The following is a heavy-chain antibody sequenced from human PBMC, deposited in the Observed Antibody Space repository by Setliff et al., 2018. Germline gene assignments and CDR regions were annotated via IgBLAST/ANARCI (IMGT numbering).Heavy chain of an antibody. CDR1: GGSTNNHH. CDR3: ARDRTAYSYGLDV. V-gene: IGHV4-4*07. CDR2: LYPNGNT. Sequence: SETLSLTCTVSGGSTNNHHWTWIRQPAGKGLEWIGRLYPNGNTNYNPSLKRRVNMSADSSKNQFALNLRSVTAADSAVYYCARDRTAYSYGLDVWGQGTTVTVSS. J-gene: IGHJ6*02. D-gene: IGHD5-18*01.